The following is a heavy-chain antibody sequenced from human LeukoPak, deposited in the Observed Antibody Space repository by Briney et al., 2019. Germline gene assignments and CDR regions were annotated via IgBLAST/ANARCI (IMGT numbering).Heavy chain of an antibody. Sequence: GESLKISCKASGYTFTGDWIGWVRQMPGKGLEWMGIIYAGDSDTRYSPSFQGQVTISADKSINTAYLQWSSLKASDTAMYYCARGGPSCALDYWGQGTLVTVSS. CDR1: GYTFTGDW. CDR3: ARGGPSCALDY. V-gene: IGHV5-51*01. J-gene: IGHJ4*02. D-gene: IGHD2-21*01. CDR2: IYAGDSDT.